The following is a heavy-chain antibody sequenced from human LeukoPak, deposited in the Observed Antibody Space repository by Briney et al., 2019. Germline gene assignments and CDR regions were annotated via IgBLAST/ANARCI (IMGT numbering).Heavy chain of an antibody. Sequence: VASVKVSCKASGYTFTGYYMHWVRQAPGQGLEWMGWINPNGGGTNYAQKFQGRVTMTRDTSISTAYMELSRLRSDDTAVYYCARDRSGVYYYDSSGYYYHYWGQGTLVTVSS. J-gene: IGHJ4*02. D-gene: IGHD3-22*01. V-gene: IGHV1-2*02. CDR2: INPNGGGT. CDR3: ARDRSGVYYYDSSGYYYHY. CDR1: GYTFTGYY.